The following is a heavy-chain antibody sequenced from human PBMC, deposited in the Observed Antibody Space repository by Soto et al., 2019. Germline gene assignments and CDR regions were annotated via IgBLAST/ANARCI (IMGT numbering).Heavy chain of an antibody. CDR1: GFTFSSYW. Sequence: GGSQRLSCTASGFTFSSYWMHWVRQTPGKGLEWVSRINSGGSSTNYADSVKGRFTISRDNSKNTLYLQMNSLRAEDTAVYYCAPKSPLPDIVLMVNYYYYGMDVWGQGTTVTVSS. J-gene: IGHJ6*02. CDR2: INSGGSST. D-gene: IGHD2-8*01. V-gene: IGHV3-74*01. CDR3: APKSPLPDIVLMVNYYYYGMDV.